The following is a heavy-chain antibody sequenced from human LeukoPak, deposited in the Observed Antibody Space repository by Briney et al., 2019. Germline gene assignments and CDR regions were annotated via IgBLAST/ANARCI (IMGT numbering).Heavy chain of an antibody. CDR3: ARETYSNYNFDY. CDR2: ISGSGGST. D-gene: IGHD4-11*01. CDR1: GFTFSSYA. J-gene: IGHJ4*02. V-gene: IGHV3-23*01. Sequence: GGSLRLSCAASGFTFSSYATSWVRQAPGKGLEWVSAISGSGGSTYYADSVKGRFTISRDNSKNTLYLQMNSLRAEDTAVYYCARETYSNYNFDYWGQGTLVTVSS.